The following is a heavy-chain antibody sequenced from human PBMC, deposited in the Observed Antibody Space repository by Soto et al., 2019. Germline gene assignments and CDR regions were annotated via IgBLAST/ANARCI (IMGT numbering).Heavy chain of an antibody. CDR2: IWYDGSNK. CDR3: ARDVSKDLVVVVAAARYGMDV. CDR1: GFTFSSYG. D-gene: IGHD2-15*01. J-gene: IGHJ6*02. V-gene: IGHV3-33*01. Sequence: GGSLRLSCVVSGFTFSSYGMHWVRQAPGKGLEWVAVIWYDGSNKYYADSVKGRFTISRDNSKNTVYLQMNSLRVEDTAVYYCARDVSKDLVVVVAAARYGMDVWGQGTTVTVSS.